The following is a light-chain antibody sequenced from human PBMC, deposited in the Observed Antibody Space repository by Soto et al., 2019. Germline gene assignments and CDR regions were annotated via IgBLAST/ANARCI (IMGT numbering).Light chain of an antibody. V-gene: IGLV1-44*01. CDR1: TSNIGSNS. Sequence: QSVLTQPPSASGTPGQSVTISYSGSTSNIGSNSVHWYQHLPGMSPKLLIYNNNQRPSGVPERFSGSKSGTSASLAISGLQSDDESDYYCTAWDDSLTALVFGGGTQLTVL. CDR2: NNN. J-gene: IGLJ3*02. CDR3: TAWDDSLTALV.